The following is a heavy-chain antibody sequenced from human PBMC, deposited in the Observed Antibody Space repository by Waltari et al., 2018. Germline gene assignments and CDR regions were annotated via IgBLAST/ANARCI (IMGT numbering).Heavy chain of an antibody. V-gene: IGHV3-7*01. CDR2: IKQDGSEK. CDR1: GFTFSSYL. D-gene: IGHD3-3*01. Sequence: EVQLVESGGGLVQPGGSLRLSCAASGFTFSSYLMSWVRQAPGKGLEWVANIKQDGSEKYYVDSVKGRFTISRDNAKNSLYLQMNSLRAEDTAVYYCARRSWLLFFDYWGQGTLVTVSS. J-gene: IGHJ4*02. CDR3: ARRSWLLFFDY.